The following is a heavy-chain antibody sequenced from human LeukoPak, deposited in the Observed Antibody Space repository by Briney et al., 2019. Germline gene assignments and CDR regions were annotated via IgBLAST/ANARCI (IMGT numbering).Heavy chain of an antibody. CDR1: GGPIRSGRYY. Sequence: SETLSLTCSVSGGPIRSGRYYGRWTPRPAGEVLEWIGHIYTSGSTNYNPSLKSRVTISVDTSKNQFSLKLSSVTAADTAVYYCARVNDILTGPFDYWGQGTLVTVSS. CDR2: IYTSGST. D-gene: IGHD3-9*01. CDR3: ARVNDILTGPFDY. V-gene: IGHV4-61*09. J-gene: IGHJ4*02.